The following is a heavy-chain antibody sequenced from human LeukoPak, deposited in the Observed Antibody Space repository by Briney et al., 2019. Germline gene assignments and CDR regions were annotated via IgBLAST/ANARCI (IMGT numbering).Heavy chain of an antibody. J-gene: IGHJ3*02. D-gene: IGHD1-1*01. CDR3: ARVASTTRRHDAFDI. CDR2: MNPNSGNT. V-gene: IGHV1-8*01. Sequence: ASVKVSCKASGYTFTSYDINWVRQATGQGLEWMGWMNPNSGNTGYAQKFQGRVTMTRDTSISTAYMELSRLRSDDTAVYYCARVASTTRRHDAFDIWGQGTMVIVSS. CDR1: GYTFTSYD.